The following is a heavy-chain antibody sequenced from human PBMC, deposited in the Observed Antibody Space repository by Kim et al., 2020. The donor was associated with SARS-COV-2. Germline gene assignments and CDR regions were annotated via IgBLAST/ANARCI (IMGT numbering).Heavy chain of an antibody. J-gene: IGHJ4*02. V-gene: IGHV1-69*01. CDR3: ARGYSGYDPARN. Sequence: IYAQKFQGRVTITADESTSTAYMELSSLRSEDTAVYYCARGYSGYDPARNWGQGTLVTVSS. D-gene: IGHD5-12*01.